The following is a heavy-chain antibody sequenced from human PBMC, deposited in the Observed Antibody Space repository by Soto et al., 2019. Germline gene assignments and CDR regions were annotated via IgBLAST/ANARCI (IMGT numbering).Heavy chain of an antibody. CDR2: IIPIFGTA. J-gene: IGHJ1*01. D-gene: IGHD5-12*01. CDR3: ANGEGDGYPGNFQH. Sequence: QVQLVQSGAEVKKPGSSVKVSCKASGGTFSSYAISWVRQAPGQGLEWMGGIIPIFGTANYAQKFQGRVTINADESTSTAYMELSSLRAEDTAVYYCANGEGDGYPGNFQHWGQGTLVTVSS. CDR1: GGTFSSYA. V-gene: IGHV1-69*01.